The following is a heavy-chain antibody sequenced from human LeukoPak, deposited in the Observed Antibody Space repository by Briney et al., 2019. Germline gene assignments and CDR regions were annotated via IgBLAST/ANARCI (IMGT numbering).Heavy chain of an antibody. CDR1: GFTFRSHA. V-gene: IGHV3-23*01. D-gene: IGHD6-6*01. CDR2: IYENGGTT. Sequence: GGSLRLSCVGSGFTFRSHAMSWVRQAPEKGLEFVSGIYENGGTTYYADSVKGRFTISRDNSKNTLYLQMNSLRAEDTALYYCVKASSSSPQYNWFDAWGQGTLVTVSS. J-gene: IGHJ5*02. CDR3: VKASSSSPQYNWFDA.